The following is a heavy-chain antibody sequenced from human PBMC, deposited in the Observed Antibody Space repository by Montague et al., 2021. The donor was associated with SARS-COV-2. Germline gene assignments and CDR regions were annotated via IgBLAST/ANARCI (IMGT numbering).Heavy chain of an antibody. V-gene: IGHV4-4*07. CDR3: ARDHMTILLMVYYYGMDV. J-gene: IGHJ6*02. CDR2: IYPSGST. D-gene: IGHD4/OR15-4a*01. Sequence: SETLSLTCTASGDSISSYYWSWIRQPAGKGLEWIGRIYPSGSTKYNPSLKSRVTMSVDTSTNQFSLKLSSVTAADTAVYYCARDHMTILLMVYYYGMDVWGQGTTVTVSS. CDR1: GDSISSYY.